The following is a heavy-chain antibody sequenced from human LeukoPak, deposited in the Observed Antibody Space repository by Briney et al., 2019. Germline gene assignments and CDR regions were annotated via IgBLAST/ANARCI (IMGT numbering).Heavy chain of an antibody. Sequence: GGSLRLSCAASGFTFSSYSMNWVRQAPGKGLEWVSSISSSSSYIYYADSVKGRFTISRDNAKNSLYLQMNSLRAEDTAVYYCARGGYDFWSGYLGGGPYYFDYWGQGTLVTVSS. V-gene: IGHV3-21*01. CDR3: ARGGYDFWSGYLGGGPYYFDY. CDR1: GFTFSSYS. J-gene: IGHJ4*02. D-gene: IGHD3-3*01. CDR2: ISSSSSYI.